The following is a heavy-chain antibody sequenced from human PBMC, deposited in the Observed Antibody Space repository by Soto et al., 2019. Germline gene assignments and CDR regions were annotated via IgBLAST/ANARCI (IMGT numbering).Heavy chain of an antibody. V-gene: IGHV3-9*01. CDR2: VSWNSGNI. D-gene: IGHD3-3*01. J-gene: IGHJ4*02. Sequence: PVGSLRLSCEASGFSFEYYAMHWVRQVPVKGLEWVSVVSWNSGNIEYADSVKGRFTISRDNAKYSLYLQMNSLRPEDTALYYCAKGLPPYDFWSGQDYWGQGTLVTVSS. CDR1: GFSFEYYA. CDR3: AKGLPPYDFWSGQDY.